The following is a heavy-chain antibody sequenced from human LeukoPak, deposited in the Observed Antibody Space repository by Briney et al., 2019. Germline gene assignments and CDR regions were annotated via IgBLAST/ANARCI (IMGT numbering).Heavy chain of an antibody. D-gene: IGHD6-13*01. J-gene: IGHJ4*02. CDR2: ISSSGSTM. Sequence: GGSLRLSCAASGFTFSSYEMNWVRQAPGKGLEWVSYISSSGSTMYYADSVKGRFTISRDNAKNSLYLQMNSLRAEDTAVYYCARGEGIAAASDYWGQGTLVTVSS. CDR3: ARGEGIAAASDY. V-gene: IGHV3-48*03. CDR1: GFTFSSYE.